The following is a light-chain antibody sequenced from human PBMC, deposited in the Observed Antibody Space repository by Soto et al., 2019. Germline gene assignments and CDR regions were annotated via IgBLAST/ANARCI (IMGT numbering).Light chain of an antibody. CDR2: AAS. V-gene: IGKV1-39*01. Sequence: DIPMTQSPSSLSASVGDRVTITCRASQTISRNLNWYQQKPGKAPKLLIYAASSLQSGVPSRFSGTGSGTDFTLTLISLQPEDFANYYCQQSYSTPRTFGQGTKLEIK. CDR3: QQSYSTPRT. J-gene: IGKJ2*01. CDR1: QTISRN.